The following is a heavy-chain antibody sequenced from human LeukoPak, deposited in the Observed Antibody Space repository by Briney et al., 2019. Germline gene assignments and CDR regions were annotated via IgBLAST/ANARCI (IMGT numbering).Heavy chain of an antibody. CDR1: GFTFSTYV. CDR3: AKGSGYDTDFDY. Sequence: PGGSLRLSFAASGFTFSTYVMSWVRPAPGKGLEWVSGISASGDNTYYADAVKGRFTISRDNSKNTLHLQMNSLRAEDTAVYYCAKGSGYDTDFDYWGQGTLATVSS. D-gene: IGHD3-9*01. CDR2: ISASGDNT. J-gene: IGHJ4*02. V-gene: IGHV3-23*01.